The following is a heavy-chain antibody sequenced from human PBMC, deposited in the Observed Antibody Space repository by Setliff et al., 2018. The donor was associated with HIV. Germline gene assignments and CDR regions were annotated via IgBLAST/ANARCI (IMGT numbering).Heavy chain of an antibody. J-gene: IGHJ3*02. D-gene: IGHD3-3*01. CDR1: GYTFTSYY. CDR3: ARVAWYYSFWSGLGDAFDI. CDR2: IHPSGGST. V-gene: IGHV1-46*01. Sequence: GASVKVSCKASGYTFTSYYIHWVRQAPGQGLEWMGVIHPSGGSTSYAQSFQDRVTMTRDTSTSTVYMELSSLRSEDTAVYYCARVAWYYSFWSGLGDAFDIWGQGTMVTVSS.